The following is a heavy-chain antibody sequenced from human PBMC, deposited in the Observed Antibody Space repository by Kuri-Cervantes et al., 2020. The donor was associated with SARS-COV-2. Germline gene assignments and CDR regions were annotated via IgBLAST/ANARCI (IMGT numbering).Heavy chain of an antibody. J-gene: IGHJ6*02. D-gene: IGHD5-12*01. Sequence: SVKVSCKASGGSLTDYSISWVRQAPGQRLEWMGVIIPIFRTSNYAQKFQGRVTITADESTTIAYMEMSSLTSEDTAVYYCARDFLRGISGYDRALPYYGMDVWGQGTTVTVSS. CDR2: IIPIFRTS. CDR1: GGSLTDYS. CDR3: ARDFLRGISGYDRALPYYGMDV. V-gene: IGHV1-69*13.